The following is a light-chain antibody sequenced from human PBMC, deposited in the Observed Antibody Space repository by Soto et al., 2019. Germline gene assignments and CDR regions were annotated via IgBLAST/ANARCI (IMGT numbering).Light chain of an antibody. CDR1: QSVSSSY. CDR3: QQYHSNPLT. Sequence: EIVLTQSPGTLSLSPGERATLSCRASQSVSSSYLAWYQQKPGQAPRLLIYGASSRATGIPDRFSGSGSGTDFTLTISSLQAEDVAVYYCQQYHSNPLTFGGGTKVDI. J-gene: IGKJ4*01. V-gene: IGKV3-20*01. CDR2: GAS.